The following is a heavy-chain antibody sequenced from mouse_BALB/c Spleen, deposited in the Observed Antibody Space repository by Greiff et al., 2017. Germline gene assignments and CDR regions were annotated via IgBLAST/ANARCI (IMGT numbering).Heavy chain of an antibody. CDR3: VRIWGFSYAMDY. J-gene: IGHJ4*01. D-gene: IGHD1-1*02. Sequence: EVQLQQSGPELVKPGASVKIPCKASGYTFTDYNMDWVKQSHGKSLEWIGDINPNNGGTIYNQKFKGKATLTVDKSSSTAYMELRSLTSEDTAVYYCVRIWGFSYAMDYWGQGTSVTVSS. CDR2: INPNNGGT. V-gene: IGHV1-18*01. CDR1: GYTFTDYN.